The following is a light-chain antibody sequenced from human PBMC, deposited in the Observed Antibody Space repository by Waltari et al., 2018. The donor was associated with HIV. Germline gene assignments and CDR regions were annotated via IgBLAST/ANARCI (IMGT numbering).Light chain of an antibody. CDR2: RNN. J-gene: IGLJ2*01. Sequence: QSVLTQPPSASGTPGQRVTISCSGSSPHIGSNYVHCYQQLPGTTPKLLIDRNNQRPSGVPDRFSGSKSGTSASLAISGLRSEHEADYYCAAWDDSLRGVVFGGGTKLTVL. V-gene: IGLV1-47*01. CDR1: SPHIGSNY. CDR3: AAWDDSLRGVV.